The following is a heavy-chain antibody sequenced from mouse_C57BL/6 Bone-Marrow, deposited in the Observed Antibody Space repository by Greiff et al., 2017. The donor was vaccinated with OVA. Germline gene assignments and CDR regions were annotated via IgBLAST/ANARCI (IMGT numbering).Heavy chain of an antibody. Sequence: EVKLVESGGGLVKPGGSLKLSCAASGFTFSSYAMSWVRQTPEKRLEWVATISDGGSYTYYPDNVKGRFTISRDNAKNNLYLQMSHLKSEDTAMFYCARDQGYFSGSSFSVWGTGTTVTVSS. V-gene: IGHV5-4*01. CDR3: ARDQGYFSGSSFSV. J-gene: IGHJ1*03. CDR2: ISDGGSYT. CDR1: GFTFSSYA. D-gene: IGHD1-1*01.